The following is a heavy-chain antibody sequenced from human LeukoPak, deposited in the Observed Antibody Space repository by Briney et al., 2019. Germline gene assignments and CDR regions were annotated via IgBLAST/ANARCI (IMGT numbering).Heavy chain of an antibody. CDR2: ISGSGGSI. V-gene: IGHV3-23*01. CDR3: AKGACSSTSCPFDP. Sequence: PGGSLRLSCAASGFSFSSYAMSWVRQAPGKGLEWVSTISGSGGSIYYADSVKGRFTTSRDNSKNTLYLQMNSLRAEDTAVYYCAKGACSSTSCPFDPWGQGILVTVSS. CDR1: GFSFSSYA. D-gene: IGHD2-2*01. J-gene: IGHJ5*02.